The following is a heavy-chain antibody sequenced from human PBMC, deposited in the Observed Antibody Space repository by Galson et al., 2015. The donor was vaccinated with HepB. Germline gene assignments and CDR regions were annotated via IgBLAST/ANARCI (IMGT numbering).Heavy chain of an antibody. J-gene: IGHJ6*02. CDR3: ATAPRRAAPGYDGMDV. CDR2: IIPIFGTP. V-gene: IGHV1-69*13. Sequence: SVKVSCKASGGTFNTYAISWVRQAPGQGLEWLGGIIPIFGTPDYAQKFQGRVTITAVESTRTAHMQFSSLRSEDTAVYYCATAPRRAAPGYDGMDVWGQETTVIVSS. D-gene: IGHD1-14*01. CDR1: GGTFNTYA.